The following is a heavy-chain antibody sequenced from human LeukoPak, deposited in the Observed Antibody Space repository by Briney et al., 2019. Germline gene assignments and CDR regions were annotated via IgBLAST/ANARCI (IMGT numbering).Heavy chain of an antibody. V-gene: IGHV1-18*01. Sequence: ASVKVSCKASGYTFTSYAMNWVRQAPGQGLEWMGWISAYNGNTNYAQKLQGRVTMTTDTSTSTAYMELRSLRSDDTAVYYCAYGDYDGDYYYMDVWGKGTTVTVSS. CDR2: ISAYNGNT. CDR3: AYGDYDGDYYYMDV. CDR1: GYTFTSYA. D-gene: IGHD4-17*01. J-gene: IGHJ6*03.